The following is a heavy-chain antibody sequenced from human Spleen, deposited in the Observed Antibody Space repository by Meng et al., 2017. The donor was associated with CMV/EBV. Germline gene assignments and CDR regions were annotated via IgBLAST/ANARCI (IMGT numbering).Heavy chain of an antibody. CDR1: GFMFSMYS. CDR3: AKDPGREVYGEYFQH. Sequence: GGSLRLSCTASGFMFSMYSMVWVRQAPGKGLEWVSSISSSSGYIYYADSLKGRFTISRDNAMNSLHLHISSLSAEDTAVYYCAKDPGREVYGEYFQHWGQGTLVTVSS. J-gene: IGHJ1*01. V-gene: IGHV3-21*04. D-gene: IGHD5-24*01. CDR2: ISSSSGYI.